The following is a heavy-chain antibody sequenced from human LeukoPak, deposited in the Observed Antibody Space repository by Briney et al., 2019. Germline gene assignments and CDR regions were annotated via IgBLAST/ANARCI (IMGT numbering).Heavy chain of an antibody. CDR2: ISSSSSYI. V-gene: IGHV3-21*04. CDR1: GFTFSSYG. Sequence: GGSLRLSCAASGFTFSSYGMNWVRQAPGKGLEWVSSISSSSSYIYYADSVQGRFTITRDNSKNTLYLQMNSLRAEDTAVYYCAKETSPHDYWGQGTLVTVSS. CDR3: AKETSPHDY. J-gene: IGHJ4*02.